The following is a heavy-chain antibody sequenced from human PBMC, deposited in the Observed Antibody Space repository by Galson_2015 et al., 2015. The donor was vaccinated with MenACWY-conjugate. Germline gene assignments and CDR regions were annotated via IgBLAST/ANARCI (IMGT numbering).Heavy chain of an antibody. D-gene: IGHD3-3*01. J-gene: IGHJ4*02. CDR3: ARRGPGSDFWSGYYSSDY. CDR2: IYHSGST. CDR1: GGSISSSNW. Sequence: SETLSLTCAVSGGSISSSNWRSWVRQPPGKGLEWIGEIYHSGSTHYHPSLQSRGSISVDQSKKQFYLKLSSVTAADTAVYYCARRGPGSDFWSGYYSSDYWGQGTLVTVSS. V-gene: IGHV4-4*02.